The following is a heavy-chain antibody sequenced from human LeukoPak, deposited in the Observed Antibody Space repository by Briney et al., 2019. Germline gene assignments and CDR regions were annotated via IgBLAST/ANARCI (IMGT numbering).Heavy chain of an antibody. CDR1: GFTFSGSA. Sequence: GGSLRLSCAASGFTFSGSAIHWVRQAPGKGLEWVGRIRNKANSYTTDYAASVKGRFTISRDDSKNSLYLQMNSLKTEDTAVYYCARARYCAVGTCYKDYWGQGTLVTVSS. CDR2: IRNKANSYTT. D-gene: IGHD2-15*01. V-gene: IGHV3-72*01. CDR3: ARARYCAVGTCYKDY. J-gene: IGHJ4*02.